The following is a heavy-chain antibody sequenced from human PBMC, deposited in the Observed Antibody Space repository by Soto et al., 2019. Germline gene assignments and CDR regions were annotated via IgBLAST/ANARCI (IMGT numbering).Heavy chain of an antibody. CDR1: GFTFSSYA. V-gene: IGHV3-23*01. CDR3: AKRDRSEEPAAIGGVNYYYGMDV. D-gene: IGHD2-2*01. J-gene: IGHJ6*02. Sequence: GGSLRLSCAASGFTFSSYAMSWVRQAPGKGLEWVSAISGSGGSTYYADSVKGRFTISRDNSKNTLYLQMNSLRAEDTAVYYCAKRDRSEEPAAIGGVNYYYGMDVWGQGTTVTVSS. CDR2: ISGSGGST.